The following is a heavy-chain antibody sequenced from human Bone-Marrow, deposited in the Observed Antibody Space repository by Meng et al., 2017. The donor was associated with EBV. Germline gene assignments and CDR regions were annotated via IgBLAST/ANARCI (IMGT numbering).Heavy chain of an antibody. J-gene: IGHJ4*02. CDR2: IPYDGSNK. CDR1: GLTFSSYG. V-gene: IGHV3-30*03. Sequence: QVQLVESXXXXXQXXRXXRLSCGASGLTFSSYGMHWVRQAPGKGLEWVAVIPYDGSNKYYADSVKGRFTISRDNSKNTLYLQMNSLRAEDTAVYYCARGYGGNSISLLDYWGQGTLVTVSS. CDR3: ARGYGGNSISLLDY. D-gene: IGHD4-23*01.